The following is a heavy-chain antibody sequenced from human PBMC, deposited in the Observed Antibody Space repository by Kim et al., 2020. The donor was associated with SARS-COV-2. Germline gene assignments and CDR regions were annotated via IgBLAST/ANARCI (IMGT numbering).Heavy chain of an antibody. CDR3: ARDDNLAITLWFGESPYYGMDV. V-gene: IGHV1-46*01. CDR1: GYTFTSYY. J-gene: IGHJ6*02. Sequence: ASVKVSCKASGYTFTSYYMHWVRQAPGQGLEWMGIINPSGGSTSYAQKFQGRVTMTRDTSTSTVYMELSSLRSEDTAVYYCARDDNLAITLWFGESPYYGMDVWGQGTTVTVSS. CDR2: INPSGGST. D-gene: IGHD3-10*01.